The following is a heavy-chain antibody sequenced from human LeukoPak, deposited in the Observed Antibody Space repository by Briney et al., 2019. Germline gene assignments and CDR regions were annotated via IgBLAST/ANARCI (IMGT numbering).Heavy chain of an antibody. CDR1: GGSFSGYY. D-gene: IGHD2-15*01. CDR3: ARRKEGVVHYYYYGMDV. CDR2: INHGGST. J-gene: IGHJ6*02. Sequence: SETLSLTCAVYGGSFSGYYWSWIRQPPGKGLEWIGEINHGGSTNYNPSLKSRVTISVDTSKNQFSLKLSSVTAADTAVYYCARRKEGVVHYYYYGMDVWGQGTTVTVSS. V-gene: IGHV4-34*01.